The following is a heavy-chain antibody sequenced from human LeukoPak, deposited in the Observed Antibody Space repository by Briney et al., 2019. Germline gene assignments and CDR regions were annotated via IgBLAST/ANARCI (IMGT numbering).Heavy chain of an antibody. CDR1: GGSFSGYY. Sequence: SETLSLTCAVYGGSFSGYYWSWIRQPPGKGLEWIGEINHSGSTNYNLSLKSRVTISVDTSKNQFSLKLSSVTAADTAVYYCARGWGGGSCFDYWGQGTLVTVSS. CDR2: INHSGST. D-gene: IGHD2-15*01. J-gene: IGHJ4*02. CDR3: ARGWGGGSCFDY. V-gene: IGHV4-34*01.